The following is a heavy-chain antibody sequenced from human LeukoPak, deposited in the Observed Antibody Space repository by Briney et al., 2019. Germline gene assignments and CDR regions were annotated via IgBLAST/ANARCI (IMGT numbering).Heavy chain of an antibody. CDR3: ARADIAYAFDI. CDR1: GGSISSGGYY. CDR2: IYYSGST. D-gene: IGHD2-21*01. V-gene: IGHV4-61*08. J-gene: IGHJ3*02. Sequence: SETLSLTCTVSGGSISSGGYYWSWIRQPPGKGLEWIGYIYYSGSTNYNPSLKSRVTISVDTSKNQFSLKLSSVTAADTAVYYCARADIAYAFDIWGQGTMVTVSS.